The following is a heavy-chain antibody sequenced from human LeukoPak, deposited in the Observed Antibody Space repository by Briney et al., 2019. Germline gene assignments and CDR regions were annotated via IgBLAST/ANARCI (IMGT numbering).Heavy chain of an antibody. J-gene: IGHJ4*02. Sequence: TSETLSLTCGVSGGPISNTNWWSWVRQPPGQGLEWIGEISLTGLTHYNPSLESRVTFSLDKSKNQLSLNLTSLTARTPAVFYFSGENGAFSPFGCWGQGTLVTVLS. CDR2: ISLTGLT. D-gene: IGHD2-8*01. V-gene: IGHV4-4*02. CDR1: GGPISNTNW. CDR3: SGENGAFSPFGC.